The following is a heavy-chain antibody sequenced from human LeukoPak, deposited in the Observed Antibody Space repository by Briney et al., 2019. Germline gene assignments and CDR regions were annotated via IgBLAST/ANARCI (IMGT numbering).Heavy chain of an antibody. Sequence: SVKVSCKASGGTFSSYAISWVRQAPGQGLEWMGGIIPIFGTANYAQKFQGRVTITTDESTSTAYMELSSLRSEDTAVYYCAPFQYSSSSSTNPFDYWGQGTLVTASS. CDR2: IIPIFGTA. D-gene: IGHD6-6*01. CDR3: APFQYSSSSSTNPFDY. CDR1: GGTFSSYA. J-gene: IGHJ4*02. V-gene: IGHV1-69*05.